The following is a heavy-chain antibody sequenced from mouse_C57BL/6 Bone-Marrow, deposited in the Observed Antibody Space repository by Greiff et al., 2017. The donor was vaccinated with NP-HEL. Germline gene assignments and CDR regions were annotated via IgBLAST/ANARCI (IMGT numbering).Heavy chain of an antibody. J-gene: IGHJ1*03. V-gene: IGHV1-80*01. Sequence: QVQLQQSGAELVKPGASVKISCKASGYAFSSYWMNWVKQRPGKGLEWIGQIYPGDGDTNYNGKFKGKATLTADESSSTAYMQLSSLTSEDSAVYFCARSGANWERNFDVGGTGTTVTVSS. D-gene: IGHD4-1*01. CDR1: GYAFSSYW. CDR3: ARSGANWERNFDV. CDR2: IYPGDGDT.